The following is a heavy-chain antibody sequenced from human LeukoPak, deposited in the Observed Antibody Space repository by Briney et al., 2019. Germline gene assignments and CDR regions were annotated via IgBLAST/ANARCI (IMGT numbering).Heavy chain of an antibody. CDR2: IIPIFGIA. J-gene: IGHJ4*02. D-gene: IGHD3-22*01. Sequence: SVKVSCKASGGTFSSYAISWVRQAPGQGLEWMGRIIPIFGIANYAQKFQGRVTITAGKSTSTAYMELSSLRSEDTAVYYCARDRGHAYDSSGYFDYWGQGTLVTVSS. V-gene: IGHV1-69*04. CDR3: ARDRGHAYDSSGYFDY. CDR1: GGTFSSYA.